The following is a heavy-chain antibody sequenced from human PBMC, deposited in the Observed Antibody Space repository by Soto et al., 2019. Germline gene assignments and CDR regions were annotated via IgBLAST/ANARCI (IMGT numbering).Heavy chain of an antibody. V-gene: IGHV1-2*04. CDR3: ARSTSIGHYYYSMDV. CDR2: INPNSGGT. Sequence: ASVKVSCKASGYTFTGYYMHWVRQAPGQGLEWMGWINPNSGGTNYAQKFQGWVTMTRDTSISTAYMELSRLRSDDTAVYYCARSTSIGHYYYSMDVWGQGTTVTVSS. CDR1: GYTFTGYY. J-gene: IGHJ6*02. D-gene: IGHD6-6*01.